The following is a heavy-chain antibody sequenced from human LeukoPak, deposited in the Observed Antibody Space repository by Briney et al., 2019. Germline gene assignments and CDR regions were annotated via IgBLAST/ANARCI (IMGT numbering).Heavy chain of an antibody. V-gene: IGHV4-61*05. CDR3: ARGVLTGYPVYYYMDV. D-gene: IGHD3-9*01. Sequence: SETLSLTCTVSGGSISSSSYYWGWIRQPPGTGLEWIGRTYTSGSTNYNPSLKSRVTMSVDTSKNQFSLKLSSVTAADTAVYYCARGVLTGYPVYYYMDVWGKGTTVTIS. CDR2: TYTSGST. CDR1: GGSISSSSYY. J-gene: IGHJ6*03.